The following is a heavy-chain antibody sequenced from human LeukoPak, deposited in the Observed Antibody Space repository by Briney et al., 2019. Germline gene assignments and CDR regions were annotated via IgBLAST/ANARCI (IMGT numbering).Heavy chain of an antibody. V-gene: IGHV1-18*01. CDR2: ISAYNGNT. Sequence: ASVKVSCKASGYTFTSYGISWVRQAPGQGLEWMGWISAYNGNTNYAQKLQGRVTITTDTSTSTAYMELRSLRSDDTAVYYCARTRAVAGSPYYFDYWGQGTLVTVSS. CDR3: ARTRAVAGSPYYFDY. CDR1: GYTFTSYG. D-gene: IGHD6-19*01. J-gene: IGHJ4*02.